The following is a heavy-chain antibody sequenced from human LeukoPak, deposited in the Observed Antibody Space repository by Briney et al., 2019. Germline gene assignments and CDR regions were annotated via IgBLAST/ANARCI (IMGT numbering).Heavy chain of an antibody. CDR1: GGSISSGDYY. CDR2: IYYSGST. Sequence: SQTLSLTCTVSGGSISSGDYYWSWIRQPPGKGLEWIGYIYYSGSTYYNPSLKSRVTISVDTSKNQFSLKLSPVTAADTAVYYCARALRYCSSTSCYTFDYWGQGTLVTVSS. D-gene: IGHD2-2*01. V-gene: IGHV4-30-4*08. CDR3: ARALRYCSSTSCYTFDY. J-gene: IGHJ4*02.